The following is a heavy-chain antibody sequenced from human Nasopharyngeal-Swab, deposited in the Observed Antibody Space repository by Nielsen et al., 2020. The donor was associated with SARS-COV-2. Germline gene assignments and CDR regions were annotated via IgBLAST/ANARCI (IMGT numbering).Heavy chain of an antibody. D-gene: IGHD3-10*01. V-gene: IGHV1-69*05. CDR3: AITMVRGYGMDV. CDR2: IIPIFGTA. J-gene: IGHJ6*02. Sequence: SVKVSCKASGGTFSSYAISWVRQAPGQGLEWMGGIIPIFGTANYAQKFQGRVTMTRDTSTSTVYMELSSLRSEDTAVYYCAITMVRGYGMDVWGQGTTVTVSS. CDR1: GGTFSSYA.